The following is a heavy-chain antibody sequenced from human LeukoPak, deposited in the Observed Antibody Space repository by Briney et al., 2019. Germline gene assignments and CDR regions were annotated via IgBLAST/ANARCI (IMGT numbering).Heavy chain of an antibody. CDR1: GDTFSGYS. CDR2: IIPNSGGT. CDR3: ARLLKIFGAYYFDY. J-gene: IGHJ4*02. D-gene: IGHD3-3*01. V-gene: IGHV1-2*02. Sequence: ASVKVSCKASGDTFSGYSMRWVRQAPGQGLEWMGWIIPNSGGTNYAQKFQGRVTMTRDTSISTAYMELSRLRSDDTAVYYCARLLKIFGAYYFDYWGQGTLVTVSS.